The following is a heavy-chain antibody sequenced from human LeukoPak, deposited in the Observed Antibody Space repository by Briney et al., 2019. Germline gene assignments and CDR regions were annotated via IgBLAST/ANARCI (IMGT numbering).Heavy chain of an antibody. CDR2: INAGNGNT. V-gene: IGHV1-3*01. D-gene: IGHD4-11*01. CDR3: ARGPYSNYWFDP. CDR1: GYTFTSYA. J-gene: IGHJ5*02. Sequence: ASVKVSCKTSGYTFTSYAMHWVRLAPGQRLEWMGWINAGNGNTKYSQKFQDRVTITRDASASTAYMELSSLRSEDTAVYFCARGPYSNYWFDPWGQGTLVTVSS.